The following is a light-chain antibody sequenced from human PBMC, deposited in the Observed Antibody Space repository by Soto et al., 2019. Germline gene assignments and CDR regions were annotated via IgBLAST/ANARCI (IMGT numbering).Light chain of an antibody. J-gene: IGLJ3*02. Sequence: QSVLTQPPSASGSPGQSVAISCTGTSSDVGGYNYVSWYQQHPGKAPKLMIYEVNKRPSGVPDRFSGSKSGTSASLAISGLQSEDEAHYYCAAWDDSLYGWVFGGGT. CDR3: AAWDDSLYGWV. CDR1: SSDVGGYNY. CDR2: EVN. V-gene: IGLV2-8*01.